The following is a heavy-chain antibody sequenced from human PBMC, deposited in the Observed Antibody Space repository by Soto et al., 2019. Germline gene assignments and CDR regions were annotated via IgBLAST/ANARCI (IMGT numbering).Heavy chain of an antibody. J-gene: IGHJ6*02. CDR1: GGSISSSSYY. D-gene: IGHD3-3*01. Sequence: SETLSLTXTVSGGSISSSSYYWGWIRQPPGKGLEWIGSIYYSGSTYYNPSLKSRVTISVDTSKNQFSLKLSSVTAADTAVYYCASRKYDFRSGYRSPPPYYYYGMDVWGQGTTVTVSS. CDR3: ASRKYDFRSGYRSPPPYYYYGMDV. CDR2: IYYSGST. V-gene: IGHV4-39*01.